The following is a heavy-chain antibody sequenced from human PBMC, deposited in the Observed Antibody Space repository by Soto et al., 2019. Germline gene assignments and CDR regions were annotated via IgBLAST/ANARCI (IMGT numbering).Heavy chain of an antibody. CDR2: ISYDGSNK. Sequence: PGGSLRLSCAASGFTFSSYGMHWVRQAPGKGLEWVAVISYDGSNKYYADSVKGRFTISRDNSKNTLYLQMNSLRAEDTAVYYCAKAGYNSWYLVGYYYGMDVWGQGTTVTVSS. CDR3: AKAGYNSWYLVGYYYGMDV. V-gene: IGHV3-30*18. J-gene: IGHJ6*02. D-gene: IGHD6-13*01. CDR1: GFTFSSYG.